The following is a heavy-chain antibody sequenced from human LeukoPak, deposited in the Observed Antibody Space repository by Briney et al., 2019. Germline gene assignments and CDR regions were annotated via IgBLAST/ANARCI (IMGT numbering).Heavy chain of an antibody. D-gene: IGHD1-14*01. V-gene: IGHV3-48*03. J-gene: IGHJ6*02. CDR2: ISSSGSTT. CDR3: AKVSVRKTGAFYYYYGMDV. CDR1: GFTFTPYE. Sequence: PGGSLRLSCAASGFTFTPYEMSWVRQAPGKGLEWVSYISSSGSTTYYADSVKGRFTISRDNAKNSLYLQMNSLRAEDTAVYYCAKVSVRKTGAFYYYYGMDVWGQGTTVTVSS.